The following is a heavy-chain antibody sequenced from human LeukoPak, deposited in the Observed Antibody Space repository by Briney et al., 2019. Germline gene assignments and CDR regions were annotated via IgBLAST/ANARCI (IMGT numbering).Heavy chain of an antibody. D-gene: IGHD1-26*01. CDR2: ISSSSSYI. Sequence: NAGGSLRLSCAASGFTFSSYSMNWVRQAPGKGLEWVSSISSSSSYIYYADSVKGRFTISRDNAKKSLYLQMNSLRAEDTAVYYCARDGASIVGVTGAFDIWGQGTMVTVSS. CDR1: GFTFSSYS. V-gene: IGHV3-21*01. CDR3: ARDGASIVGVTGAFDI. J-gene: IGHJ3*02.